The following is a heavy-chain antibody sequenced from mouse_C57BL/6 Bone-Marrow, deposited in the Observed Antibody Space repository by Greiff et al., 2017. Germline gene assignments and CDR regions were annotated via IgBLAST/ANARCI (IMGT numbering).Heavy chain of an antibody. D-gene: IGHD1-1*01. V-gene: IGHV1-54*01. CDR3: AREGVYGGFAY. CDR1: GYAFTNYL. J-gene: IGHJ3*01. Sequence: QVQLKQSGAELVRPGTSVKVSCKASGYAFTNYLIEWVKQRPGQGLEWIGVINPGSGGTNYNEKFKGKATLTADKSSSTAYMQLSSLTSEDSAVYFCAREGVYGGFAYWGQGTLVTVSA. CDR2: INPGSGGT.